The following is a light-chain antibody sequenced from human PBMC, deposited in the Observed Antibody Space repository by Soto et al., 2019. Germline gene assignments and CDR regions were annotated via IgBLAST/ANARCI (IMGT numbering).Light chain of an antibody. CDR1: SSNIGAGYD. Sequence: QPVLTQPPSVSGAPGQRVTISCTGSSSNIGAGYDVHWYQQLPGTAPKLLISGNINRPSGVPDRFSGSKSGTSASLAITGLQAEDEADYYCQSYDSSLSGVLFGGGTKLTVL. CDR3: QSYDSSLSGVL. J-gene: IGLJ2*01. CDR2: GNI. V-gene: IGLV1-40*01.